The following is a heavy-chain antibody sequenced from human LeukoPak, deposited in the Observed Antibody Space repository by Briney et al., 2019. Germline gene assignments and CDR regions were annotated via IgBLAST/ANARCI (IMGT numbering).Heavy chain of an antibody. CDR1: GGPISNTNYY. J-gene: IGHJ3*02. CDR3: ARWLRGTFDI. V-gene: IGHV4-39*01. Sequence: SETLSLTCTISGGPISNTNYYWGWIRQPPGKGLEWIGTIYYSGSTYYNPSLKSRVTISVVTSKNQFSLKLSSVTAADTAVYFCARWLRGTFDIWGQGTMVTVSS. D-gene: IGHD3-16*01. CDR2: IYYSGST.